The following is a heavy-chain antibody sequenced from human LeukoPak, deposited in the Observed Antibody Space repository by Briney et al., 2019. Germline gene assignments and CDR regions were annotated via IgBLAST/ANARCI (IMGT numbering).Heavy chain of an antibody. D-gene: IGHD3-10*01. V-gene: IGHV3-23*01. J-gene: IGHJ4*02. CDR1: GFSLNNYG. CDR3: AKDLLYYGSGY. CDR2: ISGNGGST. Sequence: TGGTLRLSCAAAGFSLNNYGVSWVRQAAGKVLEWVSGISGNGGSTFYADSVKGRFTISRDNSKNTLYLQMNSLRAEDTAVYYCAKDLLYYGSGYWGQGTLVTVSS.